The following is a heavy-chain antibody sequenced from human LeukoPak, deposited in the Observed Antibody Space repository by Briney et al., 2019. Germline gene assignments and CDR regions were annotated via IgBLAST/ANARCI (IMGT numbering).Heavy chain of an antibody. CDR3: ARRAPGGYWGSANYYFDY. D-gene: IGHD7-27*01. CDR2: ISSSSSYI. V-gene: IGHV3-21*01. Sequence: PGGSLRLSCAASGFTFSSYSMNWVRQAPGKGLEWVSSISSSSSYIYYADSVKGRFTISRDNAKNSLYLQMNSLRAEDTAVYYCARRAPGGYWGSANYYFDYWGQGTLVTVSS. J-gene: IGHJ4*02. CDR1: GFTFSSYS.